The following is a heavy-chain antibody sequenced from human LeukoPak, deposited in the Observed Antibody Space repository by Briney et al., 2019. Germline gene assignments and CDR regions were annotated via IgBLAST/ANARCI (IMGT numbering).Heavy chain of an antibody. CDR3: ARALAAASRNDAFDI. CDR1: GGTFSSYA. Sequence: SVKVSCXASGGTFSSYAISWVRQAPGQGLGWMGGIIPIFGTANYAQKFQGRVTITADESTSTAYMELSSLRSEDTAVYYCARALAAASRNDAFDIWGQGTMVTVSS. J-gene: IGHJ3*02. D-gene: IGHD2-2*01. V-gene: IGHV1-69*01. CDR2: IIPIFGTA.